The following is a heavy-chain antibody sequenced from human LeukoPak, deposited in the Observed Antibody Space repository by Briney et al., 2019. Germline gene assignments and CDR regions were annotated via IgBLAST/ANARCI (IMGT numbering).Heavy chain of an antibody. CDR2: INQDGGEK. Sequence: PGGSLRLSCAASGFTFSSYWMSWVRQAPGKGPEWVASINQDGGEKYYVDSLKGRFTISRDNAKNSLFLEMNSLRAEDTAVYYCGDGNYLLGGQGTLVTVSS. J-gene: IGHJ4*02. D-gene: IGHD1-7*01. V-gene: IGHV3-7*05. CDR1: GFTFSSYW. CDR3: GDGNYLL.